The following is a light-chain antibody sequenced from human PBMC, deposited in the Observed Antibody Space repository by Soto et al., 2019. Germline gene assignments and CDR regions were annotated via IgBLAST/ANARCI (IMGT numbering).Light chain of an antibody. Sequence: QSALTQPASVSGSPGQSITISCTGTSSDVGGYNYVSWYQQHPGKAPKLMIYDVSNRPSGVSNRFSGSKSGNTASLTISGLQAEDEADYYCCSYTISSTYVFGTGTKLTVL. V-gene: IGLV2-14*01. CDR2: DVS. CDR3: CSYTISSTYV. J-gene: IGLJ1*01. CDR1: SSDVGGYNY.